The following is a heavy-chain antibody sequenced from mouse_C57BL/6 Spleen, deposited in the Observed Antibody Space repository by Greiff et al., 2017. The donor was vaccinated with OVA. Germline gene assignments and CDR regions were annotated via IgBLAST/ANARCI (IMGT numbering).Heavy chain of an antibody. CDR1: GFTFSDYG. V-gene: IGHV5-17*01. D-gene: IGHD4-1*01. J-gene: IGHJ3*01. CDR3: ARTNWDEGAWFAY. Sequence: EVMLVESGGGLVKPGGSLKLPCAASGFTFSDYGMHWVRQAPEKGLEWVAYISSGSSTIYYADTVKGRFTISRDNAKNTLFLQMTSLRSEDTAMYYCARTNWDEGAWFAYWGQGTLVTVSA. CDR2: ISSGSSTI.